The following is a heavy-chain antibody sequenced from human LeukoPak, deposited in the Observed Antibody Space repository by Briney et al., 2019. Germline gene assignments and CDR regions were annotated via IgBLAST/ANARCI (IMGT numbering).Heavy chain of an antibody. V-gene: IGHV1-46*01. D-gene: IGHD1-26*01. CDR2: INPGDGST. J-gene: IGHJ4*02. CDR1: GYTFTSYY. CDR3: AREGSGSYDFDY. Sequence: ASVKVSCKASGYTFTSYYLHWVRQAPGQGLEWMGIINPGDGSTSYAQKFQGRVTMTRDTSTSTVYMELSSLRSEDTAVYYCAREGSGSYDFDYWGQGTLGTVSS.